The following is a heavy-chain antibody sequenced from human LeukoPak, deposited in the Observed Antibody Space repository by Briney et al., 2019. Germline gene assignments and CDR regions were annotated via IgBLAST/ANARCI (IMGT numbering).Heavy chain of an antibody. D-gene: IGHD3-22*01. Sequence: SETLSLTCTVSGGFITTSSFYWGWIRQPPGKGLEWIGSINYSGTTYYNPSLKSRLTISVDTSKNQFSLKLSSVTAADTAVYYCARPRSYDTSVYPYNWFDPWGQGTLVTVSS. V-gene: IGHV4-39*01. CDR2: INYSGTT. J-gene: IGHJ5*02. CDR1: GGFITTSSFY. CDR3: ARPRSYDTSVYPYNWFDP.